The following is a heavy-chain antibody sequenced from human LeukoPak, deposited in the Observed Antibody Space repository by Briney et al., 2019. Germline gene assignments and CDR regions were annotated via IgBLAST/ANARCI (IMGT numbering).Heavy chain of an antibody. D-gene: IGHD4-11*01. CDR3: ASRPPYSNYVY. Sequence: SETLSLTCSVSGGSISSYYWSWIRQPAGKGLEWIGRIYTSGSTNYNPSLKSRVTMSVDTSKNQFSLKLSSVTAEDTAVYYCASRPPYSNYVYWGQGTLVTVSS. V-gene: IGHV4-4*07. J-gene: IGHJ4*02. CDR2: IYTSGST. CDR1: GGSISSYY.